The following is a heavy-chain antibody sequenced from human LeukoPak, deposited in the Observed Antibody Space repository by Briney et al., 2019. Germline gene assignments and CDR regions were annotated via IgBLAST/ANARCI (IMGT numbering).Heavy chain of an antibody. V-gene: IGHV3-7*04. Sequence: GGSLRLSCAASGFTFSSYWMNWVRQAQGKGLEWVANIKKDGSEKYYVDSAKGRFTISRDNAKNSLYLQMNSLRADDTAVYYCVGGSGWLPDYWGQGTLVTVSS. CDR1: GFTFSSYW. D-gene: IGHD6-19*01. CDR2: IKKDGSEK. CDR3: VGGSGWLPDY. J-gene: IGHJ4*02.